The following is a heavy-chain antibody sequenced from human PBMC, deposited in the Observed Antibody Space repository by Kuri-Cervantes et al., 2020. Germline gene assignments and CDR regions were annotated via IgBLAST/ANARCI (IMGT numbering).Heavy chain of an antibody. CDR3: ARDYYGPDY. CDR2: ISGSGGST. CDR1: GFTFSGYA. V-gene: IGHV3-23*01. J-gene: IGHJ4*02. Sequence: GGSLRLSCAASGFTFSGYAMSWVRQAPGKGLEWVSAISGSGGSTYYADSVKGRFTISRDNSKSTLYLQMNSLRAEDTAVYYCARDYYGPDYWGQGTLVTVSS. D-gene: IGHD3-10*01.